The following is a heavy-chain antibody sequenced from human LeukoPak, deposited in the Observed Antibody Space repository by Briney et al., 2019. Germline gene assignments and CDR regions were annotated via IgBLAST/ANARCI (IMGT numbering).Heavy chain of an antibody. CDR1: GYTFANYE. J-gene: IGHJ4*02. CDR3: ARGTSYYASGSYPDFDY. CDR2: VNPNSGNT. D-gene: IGHD3-10*01. V-gene: IGHV1-8*03. Sequence: ASVKVSCKASGYTFANYEIHWVRQATGQGLEWMAWVNPNSGNTNYAQKFQGRVTVTRNTFIGTAYMELGSLGFEDTAVYYCARGTSYYASGSYPDFDYWGQGTLVTVSS.